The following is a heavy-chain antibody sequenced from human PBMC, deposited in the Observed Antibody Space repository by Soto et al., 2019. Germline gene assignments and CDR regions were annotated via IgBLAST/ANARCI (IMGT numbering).Heavy chain of an antibody. V-gene: IGHV3-23*01. D-gene: IGHD1-20*01. CDR1: GFSFSTYA. J-gene: IGHJ3*01. Sequence: PGGSLRLSCAASGFSFSTYAMSWVRQAPGKGLEWVSGIGGGDDDRYYADSVKGRFTISRDNSKNTVSLQMSRLSAEDTARYYCAKDRQSYNSVWDTFDFRGQGTVVTVSS. CDR3: AKDRQSYNSVWDTFDF. CDR2: IGGGDDDR.